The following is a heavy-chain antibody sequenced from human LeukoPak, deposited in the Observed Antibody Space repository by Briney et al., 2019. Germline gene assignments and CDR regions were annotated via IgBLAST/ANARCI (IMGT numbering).Heavy chain of an antibody. CDR2: IRYVGINK. V-gene: IGHV3-30*02. CDR3: AKFAQRYCSGGSCHPFDY. D-gene: IGHD2-15*01. CDR1: GFTFSTYG. Sequence: GGSLRLSCAASGFTFSTYGMHWVRQAPGKGLEWVSFIRYVGINKYYADSVKGRFTISRDNSKNTLYPQMNSLRAEDTAAYYCAKFAQRYCSGGSCHPFDYWGQGTLVTVSS. J-gene: IGHJ4*02.